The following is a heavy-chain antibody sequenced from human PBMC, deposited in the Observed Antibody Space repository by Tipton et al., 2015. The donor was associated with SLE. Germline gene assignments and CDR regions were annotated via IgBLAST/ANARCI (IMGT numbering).Heavy chain of an antibody. Sequence: TLSLTCAVSGYSISSGYYWGWIRQPPGKGLEWIGSIYHSGSTYYNPSLKSRVTISVDTSKNQFSLKLSSVTAVDTAVYYCAREVIAAAATVWFDPWDQGTLVTVSS. V-gene: IGHV4-38-2*02. CDR2: IYHSGST. CDR1: GYSISSGYY. J-gene: IGHJ5*02. D-gene: IGHD6-13*01. CDR3: AREVIAAAATVWFDP.